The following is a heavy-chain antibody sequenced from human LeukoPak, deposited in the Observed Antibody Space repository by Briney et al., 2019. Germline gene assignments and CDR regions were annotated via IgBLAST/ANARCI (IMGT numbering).Heavy chain of an antibody. J-gene: IGHJ4*02. CDR2: IYPGDSDT. V-gene: IGHV5-51*01. D-gene: IGHD3-22*01. CDR1: GYSFTSYW. Sequence: GESLKISRKGSGYSFTSYWIGWVRQMPGKGLEWMGIIYPGDSDTRYSPSFQGQVTISADKSISTAYLQWSSLKASDTAMYYCARLMNTMIVGLISLIDYWGQGTLVTVSS. CDR3: ARLMNTMIVGLISLIDY.